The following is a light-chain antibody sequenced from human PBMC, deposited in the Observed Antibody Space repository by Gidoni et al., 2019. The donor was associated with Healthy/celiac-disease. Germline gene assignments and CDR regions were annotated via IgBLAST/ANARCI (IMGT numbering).Light chain of an antibody. Sequence: IVLTQSPATLSLSPEERATLSCSASQSVSSYLAWYQQKPGQAPRLLIYDASNRATGIPARFSGSWSGTDFTLTISSLEPEDFAVYYCQQRSNWPSTFGGGTKVEIK. V-gene: IGKV3-11*01. J-gene: IGKJ4*01. CDR1: QSVSSY. CDR2: DAS. CDR3: QQRSNWPST.